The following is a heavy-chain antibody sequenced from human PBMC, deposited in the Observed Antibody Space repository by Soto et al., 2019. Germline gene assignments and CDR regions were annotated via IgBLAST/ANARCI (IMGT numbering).Heavy chain of an antibody. J-gene: IGHJ1*01. Sequence: EVQLLESGGGLVQPGGSLRLSCAASGFTFSSYAMSWVRQAPGKGLEWVSAISGSGGSTYYADSVKGRFTISRDNSKNALYLQMNSLRAEDTAVYYCAKGREWELRAEYFQHWGQGTLVTVSS. CDR2: ISGSGGST. D-gene: IGHD1-26*01. V-gene: IGHV3-23*01. CDR3: AKGREWELRAEYFQH. CDR1: GFTFSSYA.